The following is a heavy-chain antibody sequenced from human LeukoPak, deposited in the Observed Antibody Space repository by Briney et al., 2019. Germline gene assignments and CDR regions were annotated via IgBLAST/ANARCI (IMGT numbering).Heavy chain of an antibody. D-gene: IGHD2-2*01. V-gene: IGHV4-39*01. CDR3: ARRTRYCSSTSCPAPFDY. Sequence: PSETLSLTCTVSGGSISSYYWSWIRQPPGKGLEWIGSIYYSGSTYYNPSLKSRVTISVDTSKNQFSLKLSSVTAADTAVYYCARRTRYCSSTSCPAPFDYWGQGTLVTVSS. CDR1: GGSISSYY. J-gene: IGHJ4*02. CDR2: IYYSGST.